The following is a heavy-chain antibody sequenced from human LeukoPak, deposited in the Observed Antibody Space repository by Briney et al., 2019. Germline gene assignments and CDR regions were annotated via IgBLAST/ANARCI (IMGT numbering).Heavy chain of an antibody. CDR3: ARDMVVVVPAAMDYYYGMDV. D-gene: IGHD2-2*01. Sequence: GRSLRLSCAASGFTFSSYAMHWVRQAPGKGLGWVAVISYDGSNKYYADSVKGRFTLSRDNSKNTLYLQMNSLRAEDTAVYYCARDMVVVVPAAMDYYYGMDVWGKGTTVTVSS. J-gene: IGHJ6*04. CDR2: ISYDGSNK. V-gene: IGHV3-30*04. CDR1: GFTFSSYA.